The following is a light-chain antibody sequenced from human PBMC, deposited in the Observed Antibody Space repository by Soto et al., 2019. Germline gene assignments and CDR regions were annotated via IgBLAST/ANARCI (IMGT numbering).Light chain of an antibody. CDR2: WAS. Sequence: DIVMTQSPDSLAVSLGERATINCKSSQSVLYSSNNKNYLAWYQQKPGQPPKLLIYWASTRESGVPDRFSGSGSVSDFTLTISSLQAEDVAVYYCQQYYSTPPTVGQGTKVEIK. CDR1: QSVLYSSNNKNY. J-gene: IGKJ1*01. CDR3: QQYYSTPPT. V-gene: IGKV4-1*01.